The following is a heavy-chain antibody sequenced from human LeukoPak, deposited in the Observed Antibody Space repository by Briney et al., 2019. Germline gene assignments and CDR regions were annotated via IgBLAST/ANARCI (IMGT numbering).Heavy chain of an antibody. CDR2: IYYTGST. Sequence: PSETLSLTCILSGGSISSYYWSWIRPPPGKGLEWMGYIYYTGSTNYNPSLKSRVTISVDTSKNQLSLKLRSVTAADTAVYYCARQDSGTYLNPLDIWGQGTVVTVSS. V-gene: IGHV4-59*08. CDR3: ARQDSGTYLNPLDI. CDR1: GGSISSYY. D-gene: IGHD1-26*01. J-gene: IGHJ3*02.